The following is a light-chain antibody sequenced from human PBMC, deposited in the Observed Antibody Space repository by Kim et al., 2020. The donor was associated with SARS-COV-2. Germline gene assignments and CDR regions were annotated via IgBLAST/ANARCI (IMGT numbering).Light chain of an antibody. Sequence: VSPGERATLSCRASQSVSSNLAWYQQKPGQAPRLLIYGASTRATGIPARFSGSGSETEFTLTISSLQSEDFAVYYCQQYNNWPLTFGGGTKVEIK. CDR2: GAS. CDR1: QSVSSN. J-gene: IGKJ4*01. CDR3: QQYNNWPLT. V-gene: IGKV3-15*01.